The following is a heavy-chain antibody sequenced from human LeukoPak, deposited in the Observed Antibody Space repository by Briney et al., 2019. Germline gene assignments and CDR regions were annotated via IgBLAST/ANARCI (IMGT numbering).Heavy chain of an antibody. CDR2: IYHSGST. V-gene: IGHV4-38-2*01. CDR1: GYSISSGYY. J-gene: IGHJ5*02. CDR3: ARGKAYSSSTWFDP. Sequence: PSETLSLTCAVSGYSISSGYYWGWIRQPPGKGLEWIGSIYHSGSTYYNPSLKSRVTISVDTSKNQFSLKLSSVTAADTAVYYCARGKAYSSSTWFDPWGQGTLITVSS. D-gene: IGHD6-6*01.